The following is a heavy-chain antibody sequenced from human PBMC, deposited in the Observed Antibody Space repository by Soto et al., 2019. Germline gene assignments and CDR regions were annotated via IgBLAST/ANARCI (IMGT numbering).Heavy chain of an antibody. V-gene: IGHV3-9*01. Sequence: SLRLSCAASGFTFDDYAMHWVRQAPGKGLEWVSGISWNSGSIGYADSVKGRFTISRDNAKNSLYLQMNSLRAEDTALYYCAKVEASGSYYGTFDYWGQGTLVTVSS. D-gene: IGHD1-26*01. CDR3: AKVEASGSYYGTFDY. J-gene: IGHJ4*02. CDR2: ISWNSGSI. CDR1: GFTFDDYA.